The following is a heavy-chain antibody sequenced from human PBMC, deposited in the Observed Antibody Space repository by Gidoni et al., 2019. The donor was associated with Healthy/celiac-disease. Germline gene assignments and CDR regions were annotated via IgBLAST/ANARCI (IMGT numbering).Heavy chain of an antibody. Sequence: VQLLESGGGLVQPGGSLSLSCAASGFTFTRHAMIWVRPAPGKGLGWVSAISGRGGSTDYADSVKRRFTISRDNSKNTLYLQMNSLRAEDTAVYYGAKVGAVYYYGSGSYPGTFDYWGQGTLVTVSS. D-gene: IGHD3-10*01. CDR3: AKVGAVYYYGSGSYPGTFDY. J-gene: IGHJ4*02. CDR2: ISGRGGST. CDR1: GFTFTRHA. V-gene: IGHV3-23*01.